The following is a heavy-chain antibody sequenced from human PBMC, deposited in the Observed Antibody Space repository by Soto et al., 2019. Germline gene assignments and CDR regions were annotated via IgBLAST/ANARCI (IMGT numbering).Heavy chain of an antibody. V-gene: IGHV4-59*08. CDR1: GGSISSYY. CDR2: IYYSGST. Sequence: PSETLSLTCTVSGGSISSYYWSWIRQPPGKGLEWIGYIYYSGSTNYNPSLKSRVTISVDTSKNQFSLKLSSVTAADTAVYYCARLGYSGSYLVWFDPWGQGTLVTVSS. CDR3: ARLGYSGSYLVWFDP. J-gene: IGHJ5*02. D-gene: IGHD1-26*01.